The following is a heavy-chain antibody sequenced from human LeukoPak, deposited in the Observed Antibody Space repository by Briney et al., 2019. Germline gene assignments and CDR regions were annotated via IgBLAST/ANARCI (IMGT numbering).Heavy chain of an antibody. CDR1: GFTFSSYA. CDR3: ARGSHHMVRGVNLFDY. D-gene: IGHD3-10*01. J-gene: IGHJ4*02. CDR2: IKQDGSEK. V-gene: IGHV3-7*01. Sequence: GGPLRLSCAASGFTFSSYAMSWVRQAPGKGLEWVANIKQDGSEKYYVDSVKGRFTISRDNAKNSLYLQMNSLRAEDTAVYYCARGSHHMVRGVNLFDYWGQGTLVTVSS.